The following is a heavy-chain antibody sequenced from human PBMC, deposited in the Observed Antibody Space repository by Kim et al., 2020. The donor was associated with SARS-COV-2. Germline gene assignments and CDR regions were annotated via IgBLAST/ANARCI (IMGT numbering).Heavy chain of an antibody. CDR2: T. CDR3: ARGAYGDVSFDY. V-gene: IGHV1-18*01. D-gene: IGHD4-17*01. J-gene: IGHJ4*02. Sequence: TKYGQTVQGRVSMTTDTSTNTAYRELWSLRSDDTAMYYCARGAYGDVSFDYWGQGTLVTVSS.